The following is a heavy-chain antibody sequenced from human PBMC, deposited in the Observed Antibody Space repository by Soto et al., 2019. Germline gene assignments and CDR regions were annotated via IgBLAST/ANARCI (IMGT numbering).Heavy chain of an antibody. Sequence: GGSLRLSCAASGFPFSSYAMHWARQAPGKGLEWVAVISYDGSNKYYADSVKGRFTISRDNSKNTLYLQMNSLRAEDTAVYYCARERIGCSGGSCYQAGYYYGMDVWGQGTTVTVSS. J-gene: IGHJ6*02. CDR1: GFPFSSYA. CDR3: ARERIGCSGGSCYQAGYYYGMDV. D-gene: IGHD2-15*01. V-gene: IGHV3-30-3*01. CDR2: ISYDGSNK.